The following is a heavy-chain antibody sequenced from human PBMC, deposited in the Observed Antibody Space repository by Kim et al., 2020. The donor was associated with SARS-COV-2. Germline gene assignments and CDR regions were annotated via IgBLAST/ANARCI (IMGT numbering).Heavy chain of an antibody. Sequence: ASVKVSCKASGYTFTSYAMHWVRQAPGQRLEWMGWINAGNGNTKYSQKFQGRVTITRDTSASTAYMELSSLRSEDTAVYYCARDEGLLWFGALDYWGQGTLVTVSS. CDR1: GYTFTSYA. D-gene: IGHD3-10*01. CDR3: ARDEGLLWFGALDY. CDR2: INAGNGNT. J-gene: IGHJ4*02. V-gene: IGHV1-3*01.